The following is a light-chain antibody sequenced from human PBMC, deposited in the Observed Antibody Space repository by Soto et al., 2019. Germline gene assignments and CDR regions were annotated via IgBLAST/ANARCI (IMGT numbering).Light chain of an antibody. V-gene: IGLV2-11*01. CDR1: SSDVGGYNY. J-gene: IGLJ3*02. CDR3: CSYAGTSLWV. Sequence: QSALTQPRSVSGSPGQSVTISCTGTSSDVGGYNYVSWYQQHPGKAPKLVIYGVSKRPSGVPDRFSGSKSGNTASLTISGLQAEDEADYYCCSYAGTSLWVFGGGTKLTVL. CDR2: GVS.